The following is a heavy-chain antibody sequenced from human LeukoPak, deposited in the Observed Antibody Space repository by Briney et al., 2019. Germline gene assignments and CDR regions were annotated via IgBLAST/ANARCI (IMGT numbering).Heavy chain of an antibody. Sequence: PGGSLRLSCAASGFTFSSYSMNWVRQAPGKGLEWVSSIGSSSSYIYYADSVKGRFTISRDNAKNSLYLQMNSLRAEDTAVYYCAKSGGSGLIDYWGQGTLVTVSS. J-gene: IGHJ4*02. CDR1: GFTFSSYS. D-gene: IGHD1-26*01. CDR2: IGSSSSYI. V-gene: IGHV3-21*01. CDR3: AKSGGSGLIDY.